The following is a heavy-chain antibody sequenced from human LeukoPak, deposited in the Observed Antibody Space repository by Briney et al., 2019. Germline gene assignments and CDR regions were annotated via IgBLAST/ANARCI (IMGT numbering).Heavy chain of an antibody. V-gene: IGHV3-23*01. Sequence: GGSLRLSCAASGFTFSSYAMSWVRQAPGKGLEWVSAISSSGGSTYYADSVKGRFTISRDNSRNTLYLQTNSLRAEDTAVYYCAKDIVVVTAMHFDYWGQGTLVTVSS. CDR3: AKDIVVVTAMHFDY. J-gene: IGHJ4*02. CDR2: ISSSGGST. CDR1: GFTFSSYA. D-gene: IGHD2-21*02.